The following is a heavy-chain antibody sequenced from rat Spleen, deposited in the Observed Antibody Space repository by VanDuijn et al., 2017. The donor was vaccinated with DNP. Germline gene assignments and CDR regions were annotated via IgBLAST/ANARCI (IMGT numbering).Heavy chain of an antibody. J-gene: IGHJ3*01. CDR2: IIYDGSST. CDR1: GFTFSDYA. CDR3: ATSSYYGYDYGFGY. Sequence: EVQLVESGGGLVQPGNSLKLSCAASGFTFSDYAMAWVRQSPKKGLEWVATIIYDGSSTYYRDSVKGRFTISRDHARSTLYLQMDGLRSEDTATYYCATSSYYGYDYGFGYWGQGTLVTVSS. D-gene: IGHD1-7*01. V-gene: IGHV5-17*01.